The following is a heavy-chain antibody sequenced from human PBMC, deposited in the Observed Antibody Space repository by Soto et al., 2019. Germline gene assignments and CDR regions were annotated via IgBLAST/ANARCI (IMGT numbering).Heavy chain of an antibody. CDR2: ISYDGNNK. V-gene: IGHV3-30*18. Sequence: QVQLVESGGGVVQPGRSLRLSCAASGFTFSSYGMHWVRQAPGEGLEWVAAISYDGNNKYYVDSVKGRFTVSRDNSKNTIYMEMNSLRVEDTAVYYCAKDLIFGEAPLGVWGRGTTVSVSS. CDR1: GFTFSSYG. J-gene: IGHJ6*02. D-gene: IGHD3-3*01. CDR3: AKDLIFGEAPLGV.